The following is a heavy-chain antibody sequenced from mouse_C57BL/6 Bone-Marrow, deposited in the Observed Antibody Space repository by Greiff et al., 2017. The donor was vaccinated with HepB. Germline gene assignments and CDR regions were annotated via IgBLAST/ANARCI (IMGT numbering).Heavy chain of an antibody. Sequence: EVQLQQSGPELVKPGASVKIPCKASGYTFTDYNMDWVKQSHGKSLEWIGDINPNNGGTIYNQKFKGKATLTVDTSSSTAYMELRSLTSEDTAVYYCARGDYGSSLYAMDYWGQGTSVTVSS. J-gene: IGHJ4*01. CDR3: ARGDYGSSLYAMDY. V-gene: IGHV1-18*01. CDR1: GYTFTDYN. D-gene: IGHD1-1*01. CDR2: INPNNGGT.